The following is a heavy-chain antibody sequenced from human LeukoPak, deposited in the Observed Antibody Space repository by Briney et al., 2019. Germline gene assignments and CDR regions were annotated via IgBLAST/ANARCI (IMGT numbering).Heavy chain of an antibody. J-gene: IGHJ4*02. V-gene: IGHV1-69*05. D-gene: IGHD3-10*01. Sequence: GASVKVSCKASGGTFSSYAISWVRQAPGQGLEWMGGIIPIFGTANYAQKFQGRVTITTDESTSTAYMELSSLRSEDTAVYYCARTPGYGSYYLDYWGQGTLVTVSS. CDR2: IIPIFGTA. CDR1: GGTFSSYA. CDR3: ARTPGYGSYYLDY.